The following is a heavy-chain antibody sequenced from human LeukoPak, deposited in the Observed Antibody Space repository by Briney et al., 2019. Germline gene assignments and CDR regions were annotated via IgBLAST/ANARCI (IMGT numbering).Heavy chain of an antibody. Sequence: ASVKVSCSASGFTFTDYHMHWVRQAPGQGLEWMGWINSGSGDTNYAQKFQGRVTVTRDTSIRTTYMELSNLRSDDTAVYYCVREARATADFWGQGTLVTVSS. CDR2: INSGSGDT. CDR3: VREARATADF. V-gene: IGHV1-2*02. CDR1: GFTFTDYH. D-gene: IGHD1-26*01. J-gene: IGHJ4*02.